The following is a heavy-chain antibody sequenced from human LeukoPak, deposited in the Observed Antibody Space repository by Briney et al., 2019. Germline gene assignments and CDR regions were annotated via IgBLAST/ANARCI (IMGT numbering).Heavy chain of an antibody. J-gene: IGHJ4*02. CDR3: ARGPSYHLFDC. D-gene: IGHD2-2*01. CDR2: IYYSGST. V-gene: IGHV4-59*01. Sequence: SETLSLTCTVSGGSISSYYWSWIRQPPGKGLEWIGYIYYSGSTNYNPSLKSRVTISVDTSKNQFSLKLSSVTAADTAVYYCARGPSYHLFDCWGQGTLVTVSS. CDR1: GGSISSYY.